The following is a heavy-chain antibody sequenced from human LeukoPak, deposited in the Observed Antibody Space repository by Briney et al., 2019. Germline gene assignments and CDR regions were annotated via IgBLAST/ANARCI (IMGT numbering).Heavy chain of an antibody. D-gene: IGHD4-17*01. J-gene: IGHJ6*03. CDR2: ISFSSATI. CDR1: GFTFSSYS. Sequence: PGGSLRLSCEASGFTFSSYSMNWVRQAPGKGLEWVSYISFSSATIHYADSVKGRFTISRDNSKNTLSLQMNSLRSEDTAVYYCAREYSTTVTLYYYYMDVWGKGTTVTVSS. V-gene: IGHV3-48*01. CDR3: AREYSTTVTLYYYYMDV.